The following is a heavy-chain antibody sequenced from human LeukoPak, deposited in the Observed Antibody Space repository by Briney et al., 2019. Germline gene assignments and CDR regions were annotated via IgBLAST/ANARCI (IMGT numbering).Heavy chain of an antibody. Sequence: GGSPRLSCAASGFTFSSYAMHWVRQAPGKGLEWVAVISYDGSNKYYADSVKGRFTISRDNSKNTLYLQVNSLRAEDTAVYYCARGGYSYGPHYFDYWGQGTLVTVSS. CDR2: ISYDGSNK. CDR3: ARGGYSYGPHYFDY. D-gene: IGHD5-18*01. J-gene: IGHJ4*02. CDR1: GFTFSSYA. V-gene: IGHV3-30*04.